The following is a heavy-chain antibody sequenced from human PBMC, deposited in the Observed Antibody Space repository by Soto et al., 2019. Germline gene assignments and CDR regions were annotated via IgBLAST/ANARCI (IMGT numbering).Heavy chain of an antibody. CDR1: GYPFTNSW. Sequence: GESLKISCQGSGYPFTNSWIGWVRQMPGKGLEWMGIIYPGDSSIRYSPSFQGQVTISADMSTSTAYLQLSSVTAADTAVYYCARAYYDFWSGYYVSGWFDPWGQGTLVTVSS. V-gene: IGHV5-51*01. CDR2: IYPGDSSI. D-gene: IGHD3-3*01. CDR3: ARAYYDFWSGYYVSGWFDP. J-gene: IGHJ5*02.